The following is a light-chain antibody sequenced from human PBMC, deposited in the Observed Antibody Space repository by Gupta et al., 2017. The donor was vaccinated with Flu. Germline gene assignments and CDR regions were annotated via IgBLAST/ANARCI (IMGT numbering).Light chain of an antibody. V-gene: IGKV2-28*01. Sequence: DILLTQSPLSLSVTPGEPASISCTSTQSLLYKNGNNHLDWYIQRPGQSPKLLIYLNSRRASGVPDRFRASGSGTAFTLLISRVEAEDFGTYYCKQTLETPITFGQGTRLEI. CDR1: QSLLYKNGNNH. CDR2: LNS. CDR3: KQTLETPIT. J-gene: IGKJ5*01.